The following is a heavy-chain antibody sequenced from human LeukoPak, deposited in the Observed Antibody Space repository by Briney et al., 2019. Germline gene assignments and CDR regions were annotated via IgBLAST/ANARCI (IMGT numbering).Heavy chain of an antibody. V-gene: IGHV4-34*01. D-gene: IGHD3-10*01. CDR1: GTSFSAHY. Sequence: SETLSLTCAVYGTSFSAHYWNWIRQSPEKGLEWIGEISHSGSTDYNPSLKSRVTILADKSKNQFSLKVNSATAADTAIYYCAKSNGYGLIDIWGQGTMVTVSS. CDR2: ISHSGST. CDR3: AKSNGYGLIDI. J-gene: IGHJ3*02.